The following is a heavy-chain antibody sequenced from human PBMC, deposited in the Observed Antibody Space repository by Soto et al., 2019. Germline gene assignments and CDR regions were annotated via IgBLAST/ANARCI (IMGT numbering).Heavy chain of an antibody. J-gene: IGHJ5*02. CDR2: IYYSGST. CDR1: GGSISSYY. V-gene: IGHV4-59*01. D-gene: IGHD6-13*01. Sequence: LSLTCTVSGGSISSYYWSWIRQPPGKGLEWIGYIYYSGSTNYNPSLKSRVTTSVDTSKNQFSLKLSSVTAADTAVYYCAASYRAAAGRSIWFDPWGQGTLVTVSS. CDR3: AASYRAAAGRSIWFDP.